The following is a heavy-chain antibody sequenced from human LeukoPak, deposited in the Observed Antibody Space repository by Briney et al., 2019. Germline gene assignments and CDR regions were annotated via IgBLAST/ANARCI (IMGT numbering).Heavy chain of an antibody. V-gene: IGHV3-30*04. D-gene: IGHD1-14*01. Sequence: GRSLRLSCAASGFTFSSYAMHWVRQAPGKGLEWVAVISYDGSNKYYADSVKGRFTISRDNSKNTLYLQMNSLRAEDTAVYYCARAIGRIRTRFDFDYWGQGTLVTVSS. CDR3: ARAIGRIRTRFDFDY. CDR2: ISYDGSNK. J-gene: IGHJ4*02. CDR1: GFTFSSYA.